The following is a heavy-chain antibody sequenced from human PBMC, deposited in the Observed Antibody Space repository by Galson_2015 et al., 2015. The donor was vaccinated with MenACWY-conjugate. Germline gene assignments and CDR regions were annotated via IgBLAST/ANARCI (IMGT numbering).Heavy chain of an antibody. CDR1: GDSVSSNSAA. V-gene: IGHV6-1*01. CDR3: ARMHGGYADY. J-gene: IGHJ4*02. CDR2: TYYRSKWNY. D-gene: IGHD5-12*01. Sequence: CAISGDSVSSNSAAWNWIRQSLSRGLEWLGRTYYRSKWNYNYALSVKSRIIINPDTSKNQFSLQLNSVTPEDTAVYFCARMHGGYADYWGQGALVTVSS.